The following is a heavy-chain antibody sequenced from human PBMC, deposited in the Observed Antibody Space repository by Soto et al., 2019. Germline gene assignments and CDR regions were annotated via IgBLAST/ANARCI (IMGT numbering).Heavy chain of an antibody. CDR3: ARQGFGALHGLVDV. CDR2: VHHSWVS. CDR1: GGSISSYY. D-gene: IGHD3-10*01. Sequence: QVQLQESGPGLVKPSETLSLSCTVSGGSISSYYWSWIRQPPGKGMEWIGYVHHSWVSTYNPSLQSRVAISLDTSKSQFSLKLTSVTATDTAVYYCARQGFGALHGLVDVCGQGTTVTVSS. V-gene: IGHV4-59*08. J-gene: IGHJ6*02.